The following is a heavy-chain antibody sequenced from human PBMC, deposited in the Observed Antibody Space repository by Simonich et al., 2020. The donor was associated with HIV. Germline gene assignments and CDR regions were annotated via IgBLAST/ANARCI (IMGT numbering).Heavy chain of an antibody. J-gene: IGHJ3*02. V-gene: IGHV3-7*01. CDR1: GFTFSSYW. CDR2: KNQNRSEK. Sequence: EVQLVESGGGLVQPGGSLRLSCEASGFTFSSYWMIGVRQAPGKGLGWGAIKNQNRSEKYNVDSGKGRFTISRDNAKNSLYLQMNSLRVEDTAVYFCARKDWDDAFDIWGQGTMVTVSS. D-gene: IGHD3-9*01. CDR3: ARKDWDDAFDI.